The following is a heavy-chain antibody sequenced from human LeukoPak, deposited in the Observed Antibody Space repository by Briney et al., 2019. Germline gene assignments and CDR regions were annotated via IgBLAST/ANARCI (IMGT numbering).Heavy chain of an antibody. CDR1: GGSISSGGYY. J-gene: IGHJ4*02. CDR3: ARGGEWFGELLPFDY. V-gene: IGHV4-31*03. CDR2: IYYSGST. D-gene: IGHD3-10*01. Sequence: SETLSLTCTVSGGSISSGGYYWSWIRQHPGKGLEWIGYIYYSGSTYYNPSLESRVTVSVDTSKNQFSLKLSSVTAADTAVYYCARGGEWFGELLPFDYWGQGTLVTVSS.